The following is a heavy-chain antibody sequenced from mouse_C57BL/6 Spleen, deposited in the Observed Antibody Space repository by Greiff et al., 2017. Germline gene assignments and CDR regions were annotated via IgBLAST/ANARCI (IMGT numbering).Heavy chain of an antibody. J-gene: IGHJ2*01. D-gene: IGHD1-1*01. CDR3: ARDYGSSHSYYFDY. Sequence: EVMLVESGGGLVKPGGSLKLSCAASGFTFSSYAMSWVRRTPEKRLEWVATISDGGSYTYYPDNVKGRFTISRDNAKNNLYLQMSHLKSEDTAMYYCARDYGSSHSYYFDYWGQGTTLTVSS. CDR2: ISDGGSYT. CDR1: GFTFSSYA. V-gene: IGHV5-4*01.